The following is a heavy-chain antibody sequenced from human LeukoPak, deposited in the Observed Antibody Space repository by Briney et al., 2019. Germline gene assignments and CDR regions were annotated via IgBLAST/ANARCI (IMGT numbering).Heavy chain of an antibody. CDR3: ARDSPPAYCSGGSCYFDY. V-gene: IGHV4-39*02. CDR1: GGSISSSNYY. CDR2: IFYSGST. Sequence: PSETLSLTCTVSGGSISSSNYYWGWIRQPPGKGLEWIGTIFYSGSTYYNPSLKSRVTISVDTSKNEFSLKLSSVTAADTAVYYCARDSPPAYCSGGSCYFDYWGQGTLVTVSS. D-gene: IGHD2-15*01. J-gene: IGHJ4*02.